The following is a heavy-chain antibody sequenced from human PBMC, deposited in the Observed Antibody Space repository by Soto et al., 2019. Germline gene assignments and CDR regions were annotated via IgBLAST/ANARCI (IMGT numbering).Heavy chain of an antibody. D-gene: IGHD2-15*01. Sequence: ASVKVSCKASGYTFTSYGISWVRQAPGQGLEWMGWISAYNGNTNYAQKLQGRVTMTTDTSTSTAYMELSSLRSEDTAVYYCARRRIVVVVAAEDYYYGMDVWGQGTTVTV. CDR1: GYTFTSYG. J-gene: IGHJ6*02. V-gene: IGHV1-18*01. CDR3: ARRRIVVVVAAEDYYYGMDV. CDR2: ISAYNGNT.